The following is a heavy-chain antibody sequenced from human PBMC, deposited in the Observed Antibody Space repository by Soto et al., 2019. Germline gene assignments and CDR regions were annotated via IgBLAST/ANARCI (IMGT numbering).Heavy chain of an antibody. D-gene: IGHD2-2*01. CDR3: AEPFGGAYQLLSFEGPTHYGVPPDAFDI. CDR2: ISGSGGST. Sequence: EVQLLESGGGLVQPGGSLRLSCAASGFTFSSYAMSWVRQAPGKGLEWVSAISGSGGSTYYADSVKGRFTISRDNSKNTLYLQMNSLRAAATAVYYCAEPFGGAYQLLSFEGPTHYGVPPDAFDIWGQGTMVTVSS. J-gene: IGHJ3*02. CDR1: GFTFSSYA. V-gene: IGHV3-23*01.